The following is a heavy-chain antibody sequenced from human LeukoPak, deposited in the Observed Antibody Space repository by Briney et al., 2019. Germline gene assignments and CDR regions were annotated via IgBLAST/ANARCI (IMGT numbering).Heavy chain of an antibody. J-gene: IGHJ4*02. CDR1: GFTFDDYT. CDR3: AKEHYSGSYNGGFDY. Sequence: GGSLRLSCAASGFTFDDYTMHWVRQAPGKGLEWVSLISWDGGSTYYADSVKGRFTISRDNSKNSLYLQMNSLRTEDTALYYCAKEHYSGSYNGGFDYWGQGTLVTVSS. CDR2: ISWDGGST. D-gene: IGHD1-26*01. V-gene: IGHV3-43*01.